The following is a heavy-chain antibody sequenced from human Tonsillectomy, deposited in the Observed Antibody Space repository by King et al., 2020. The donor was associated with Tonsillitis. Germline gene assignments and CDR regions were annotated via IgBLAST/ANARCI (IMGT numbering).Heavy chain of an antibody. V-gene: IGHV4-4*07. CDR1: GASISSNY. Sequence: QLQESGPGLVKPSETLSLTCTVSGASISSNYWSWIRQPAGKGLEWIGRIYSNGSTKYNPSLRSRVTMSVDTSKKQFSLKLSAVTAADTAVYYCASGFYGSDWLYKGSFWGQGTLVTVSS. CDR3: ASGFYGSDWLYKGSF. CDR2: IYSNGST. J-gene: IGHJ4*02. D-gene: IGHD6-19*01.